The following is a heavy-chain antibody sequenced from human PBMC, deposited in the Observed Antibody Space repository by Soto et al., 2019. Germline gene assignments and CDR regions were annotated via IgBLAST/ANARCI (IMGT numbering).Heavy chain of an antibody. D-gene: IGHD3-22*01. Sequence: SVKVSCKASGGTFSSYAISWVRQAPGQGLEWMGGIIPIFGTANYAQKFQGRVTITADESTSTAYMELSSLRSEDTAVYYCAGRRITMIVVVIGGREPFDYWGQGTLVTVSS. J-gene: IGHJ4*02. CDR2: IIPIFGTA. V-gene: IGHV1-69*13. CDR1: GGTFSSYA. CDR3: AGRRITMIVVVIGGREPFDY.